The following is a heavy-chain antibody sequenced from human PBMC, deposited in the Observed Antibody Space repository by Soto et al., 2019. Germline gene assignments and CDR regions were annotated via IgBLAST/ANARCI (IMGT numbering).Heavy chain of an antibody. CDR1: GGTFSSYA. Sequence: QVQLVQSGAEVKKPGSSVKVSCKASGGTFSSYAISWVRQAPGQGLEWMGGIIPIFGTANYAQKFQGRVTITADESTSTAYMELSRLRSEDTAVYYCARVPDGSGSTWEDDAFDIWGQGTMVTVSS. CDR2: IIPIFGTA. CDR3: ARVPDGSGSTWEDDAFDI. D-gene: IGHD3-10*01. V-gene: IGHV1-69*01. J-gene: IGHJ3*02.